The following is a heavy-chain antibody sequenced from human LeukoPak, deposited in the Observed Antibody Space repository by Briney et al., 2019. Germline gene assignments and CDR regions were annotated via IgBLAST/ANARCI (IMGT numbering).Heavy chain of an antibody. CDR2: INHSGST. CDR1: GGSFSGYY. J-gene: IGHJ6*02. CDR3: ARGRNGDFWSGSLTYYYYGMDV. V-gene: IGHV4-34*01. D-gene: IGHD3-3*01. Sequence: SETLSLTCAVYGGSFSGYYWSWIRQPPGKGLEWIGEINHSGSTNYNPSLKSRVTISVDTSKNQFSLKLSSVTAADTAVYYCARGRNGDFWSGSLTYYYYGMDVWGQGTTVTVSS.